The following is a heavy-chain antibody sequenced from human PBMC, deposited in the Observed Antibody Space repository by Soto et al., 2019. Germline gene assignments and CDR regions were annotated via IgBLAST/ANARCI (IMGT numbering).Heavy chain of an antibody. Sequence: QVQLVESGGGVVQPGRSLRLSCAASGFTFSRHTMHWVRQAPGKGLEWVAAISDDGSNTYYADSMKGRFTISTDNCNNSTYLQMNTLSSEDTAVHHCAREVYYGSWSGCNPHQYYFYDWGQGTLGTVSS. J-gene: IGHJ4*02. CDR1: GFTFSRHT. CDR3: AREVYYGSWSGCNPHQYYFYD. V-gene: IGHV3-30-3*01. D-gene: IGHD3-3*01. CDR2: ISDDGSNT.